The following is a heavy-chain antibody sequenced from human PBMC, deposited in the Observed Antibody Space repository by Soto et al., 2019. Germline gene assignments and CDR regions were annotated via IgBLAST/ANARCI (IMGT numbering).Heavy chain of an antibody. CDR2: IFYSGST. Sequence: WETLSLTCNVSGGSISTSRSYWAWIRQPPGKGLEWLANIFYSGSTYYNPSLASRVTVSVDTSKNEFSLKLRSVTVADTAVYYCARQPTTGDTDLWFDPWGQGTLVTVSS. V-gene: IGHV4-39*01. CDR3: ARQPTTGDTDLWFDP. D-gene: IGHD2-21*01. CDR1: GGSISTSRSY. J-gene: IGHJ5*02.